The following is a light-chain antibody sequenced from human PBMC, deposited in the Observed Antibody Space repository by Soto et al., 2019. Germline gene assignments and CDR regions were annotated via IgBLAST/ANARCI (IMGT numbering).Light chain of an antibody. CDR3: HQYNSWPRGT. Sequence: EVVMTQSPATLSVSPGERATLSCRASQSVRNNLAWYQQKPGQPPRLLLYGASTRATGIPVRFRGSGSGTEFTLTISSLQSEDSAVYYCHQYNSWPRGTFGPGTKVDIK. J-gene: IGKJ3*01. CDR2: GAS. V-gene: IGKV3-15*01. CDR1: QSVRNN.